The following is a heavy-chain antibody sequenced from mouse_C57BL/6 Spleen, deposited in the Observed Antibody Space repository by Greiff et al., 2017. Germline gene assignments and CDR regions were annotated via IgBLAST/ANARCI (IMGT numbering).Heavy chain of an antibody. V-gene: IGHV14-2*01. D-gene: IGHD1-1*01. J-gene: IGHJ4*01. CDR3: ARYYYGSSYAMDY. CDR2: IDPEDGET. Sequence: VQLKESGAELVKPGASVKLSCTASGFNIKDYYMHWVKQRTEQGLEWIGRIDPEDGETKYAPKFQGKATITEDTSSNTAYLQLSSLTSEATAVYYCARYYYGSSYAMDYWGQGTSVTVSS. CDR1: GFNIKDYY.